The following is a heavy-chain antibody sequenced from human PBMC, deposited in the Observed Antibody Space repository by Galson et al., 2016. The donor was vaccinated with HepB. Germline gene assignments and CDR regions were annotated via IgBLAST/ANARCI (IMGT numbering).Heavy chain of an antibody. V-gene: IGHV1-69*13. D-gene: IGHD1-26*01. Sequence: SVKVSCKASGGTFSSFAISWVRQAPGQGLEWMGGIIPIFRPAHCAQKFQGRVTITADESTSTAYMELSSLRSEDTAVYYCAVEGTILRQYYFDYWGQGTLVTVSS. CDR2: IIPIFRPA. CDR1: GGTFSSFA. J-gene: IGHJ4*02. CDR3: AVEGTILRQYYFDY.